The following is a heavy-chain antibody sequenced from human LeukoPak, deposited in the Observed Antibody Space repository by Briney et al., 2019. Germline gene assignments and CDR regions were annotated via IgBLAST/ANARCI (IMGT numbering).Heavy chain of an antibody. CDR3: ARVDCSSTRQYYYYGMGV. V-gene: IGHV4-59*01. D-gene: IGHD2-2*01. CDR1: GGSISSFY. Sequence: SETLSLTCTVSGGSISSFYRSWIRQPPGKGLEWIGYIYYSGSTNYNPSLKSRVTISVDTSKKQFSLKLSSVTAADTAVYYCARVDCSSTRQYYYYGMGVWGQGTTVTVSS. J-gene: IGHJ6*02. CDR2: IYYSGST.